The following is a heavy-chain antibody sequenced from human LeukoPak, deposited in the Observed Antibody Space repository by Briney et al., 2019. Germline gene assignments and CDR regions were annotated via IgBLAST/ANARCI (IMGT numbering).Heavy chain of an antibody. Sequence: GGSLRLSCSASGFTFSNYALHWVRQAPGKGPEYVSAITSNGDTTYYADSVKGRFTISRDNSKNTLYLQMSSLRAEDTAVYYCVKDDRGWFGERVNYFDYWGQGTLVTVSS. D-gene: IGHD3-10*01. J-gene: IGHJ4*02. V-gene: IGHV3-64D*06. CDR1: GFTFSNYA. CDR3: VKDDRGWFGERVNYFDY. CDR2: ITSNGDTT.